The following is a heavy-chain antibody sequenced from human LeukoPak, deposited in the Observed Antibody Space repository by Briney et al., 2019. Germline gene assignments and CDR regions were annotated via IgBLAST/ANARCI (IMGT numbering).Heavy chain of an antibody. CDR1: GDSISTTSSY. D-gene: IGHD3-3*01. Sequence: PSETLSLTCTVSGDSISTTSSYWDWIRQPPGKGLEWIGSVHHSGTTYYNPSLKSRLTISVDTSESQFSLRLSSVTAADTGVYYCARHPLRLGMDVWGQGTTVTVSS. V-gene: IGHV4-39*01. CDR3: ARHPLRLGMDV. CDR2: VHHSGTT. J-gene: IGHJ6*02.